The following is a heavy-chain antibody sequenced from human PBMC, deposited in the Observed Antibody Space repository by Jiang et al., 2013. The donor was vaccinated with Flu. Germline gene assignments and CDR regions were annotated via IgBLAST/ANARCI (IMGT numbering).Heavy chain of an antibody. V-gene: IGHV5-51*01. Sequence: YSPSFQGQVTISADKSISTAYLQWSSLKASDTAMYYCARLLNWFDPWGQGTLVAVSS. CDR3: ARLLNWFDP. J-gene: IGHJ5*02.